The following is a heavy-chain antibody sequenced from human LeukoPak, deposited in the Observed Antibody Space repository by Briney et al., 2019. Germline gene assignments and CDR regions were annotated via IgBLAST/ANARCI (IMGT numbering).Heavy chain of an antibody. Sequence: PSETLSLTCTVSGGSISSSSYYWGWIRQPPGKGLEWIGSIYYSGSTYYNPSLKSRVTISVDTSKNQFSLKLSSVTAADTAVYYCASLPCSGGSCYSGFYYFDYWGQGTLVTVSS. CDR2: IYYSGST. CDR1: GGSISSSSYY. V-gene: IGHV4-39*01. CDR3: ASLPCSGGSCYSGFYYFDY. D-gene: IGHD2-15*01. J-gene: IGHJ4*02.